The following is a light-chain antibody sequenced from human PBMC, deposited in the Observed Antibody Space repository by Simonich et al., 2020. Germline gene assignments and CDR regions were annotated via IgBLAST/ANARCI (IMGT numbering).Light chain of an antibody. CDR3: CSYAGSYTLV. CDR2: DVS. Sequence: QSALTQPASVSGSPGQSITISCTGTSSDVGGYNYVSWYQQHPGKAPKLMIYDVSNRHSGVPDRFSGSKSGNTASLTISGLQAEDEADYYCCSYAGSYTLVFGGGTKLTVL. J-gene: IGLJ2*01. CDR1: SSDVGGYNY. V-gene: IGLV2-11*01.